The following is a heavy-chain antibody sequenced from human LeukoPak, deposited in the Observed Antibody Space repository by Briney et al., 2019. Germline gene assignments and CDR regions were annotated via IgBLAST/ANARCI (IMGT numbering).Heavy chain of an antibody. D-gene: IGHD2-2*01. J-gene: IGHJ3*02. CDR3: ARGRYCSSISCYCFDI. Sequence: PGGSLRLSCAASGFTFSDNWMTWVRQAPGKGLEWVANINQDGRGRYYVDSVQGRFTISRDNAKNSLYLQMNSLRVEDTAVYYCARGRYCSSISCYCFDIWGQGTMVTVSS. CDR2: INQDGRGR. V-gene: IGHV3-7*01. CDR1: GFTFSDNW.